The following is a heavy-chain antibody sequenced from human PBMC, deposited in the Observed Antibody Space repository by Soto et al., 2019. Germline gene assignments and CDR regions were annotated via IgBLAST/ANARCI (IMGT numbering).Heavy chain of an antibody. V-gene: IGHV3-48*01. D-gene: IGHD6-19*01. J-gene: IGHJ3*02. CDR3: ARAVSAAVAGTVDAFDI. CDR2: ISSSSSTI. Sequence: PGGSLRLSCAASGFTFSSYSMNWVRQAPGKGLEWVSYISSSSSTIYYADSVKGRFTISRDNAKNSLYLQMNSLRAEDTAVYYCARAVSAAVAGTVDAFDIWGQGTMVTVSS. CDR1: GFTFSSYS.